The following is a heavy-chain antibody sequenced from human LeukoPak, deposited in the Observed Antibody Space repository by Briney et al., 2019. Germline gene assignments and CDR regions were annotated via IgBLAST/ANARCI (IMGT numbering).Heavy chain of an antibody. J-gene: IGHJ4*02. Sequence: GGSLRLSCAASGFTFSSYAMSWVRQAPARGLEWVSSLRGDGDTFHADSVKGRFTLSRDESRNTVYLQMNNLRVEDTAVYFCAKASWVSSADAVLWGQGTLVTVPS. D-gene: IGHD3-3*02. CDR1: GFTFSSYA. V-gene: IGHV3-23*01. CDR3: AKASWVSSADAVL. CDR2: LRGDGDT.